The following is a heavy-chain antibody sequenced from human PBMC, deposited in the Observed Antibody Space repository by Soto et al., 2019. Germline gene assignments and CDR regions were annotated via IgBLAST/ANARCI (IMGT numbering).Heavy chain of an antibody. D-gene: IGHD1-1*01. V-gene: IGHV3-30*18. Sequence: GGSLRLSCAASGFTFSSYGMHWVRQAPGKGLEWVAVISYDGSNKYYADSVKGRFTISRDNSKNTLYLQMNSLRAEDTAVYYCAKVEVAYNLVRIPLDYWGQGTLVTVSS. CDR2: ISYDGSNK. J-gene: IGHJ4*02. CDR3: AKVEVAYNLVRIPLDY. CDR1: GFTFSSYG.